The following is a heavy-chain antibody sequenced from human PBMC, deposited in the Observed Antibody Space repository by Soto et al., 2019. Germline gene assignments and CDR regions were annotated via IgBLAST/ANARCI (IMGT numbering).Heavy chain of an antibody. Sequence: PGGSLRLSCAASGFTFRNNVLSWVRQAPGKGLEWVGFIRSKAYGGTTEYAASVKGRFTISRDDSKSIAYLQMNSLKTEDTAVYYCTKYSGSYSEGAFDIWGQGTMVTV. CDR1: GFTFRNNV. J-gene: IGHJ3*02. CDR2: IRSKAYGGTT. D-gene: IGHD1-26*01. V-gene: IGHV3-49*04. CDR3: TKYSGSYSEGAFDI.